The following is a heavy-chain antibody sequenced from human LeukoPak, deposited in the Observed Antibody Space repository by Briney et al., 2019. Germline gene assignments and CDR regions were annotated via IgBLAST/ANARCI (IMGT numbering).Heavy chain of an antibody. CDR2: ISYDGSNK. V-gene: IGHV3-30-3*01. CDR1: GFTFDDYA. J-gene: IGHJ6*02. CDR3: ARGRGLPMDV. Sequence: PGGSLRLSCAASGFTFDDYAMHWVRQAPGKGLEWVAVISYDGSNKYYADSVKGRFTISRDNSKNTLYLQMNSLRAEDTAVYYCARGRGLPMDVWGQGTTVTVSS.